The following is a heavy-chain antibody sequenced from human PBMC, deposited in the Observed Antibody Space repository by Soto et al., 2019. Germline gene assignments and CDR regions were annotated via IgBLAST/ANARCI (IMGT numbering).Heavy chain of an antibody. CDR2: IYYRGST. Sequence: LSLTCTVSVGSISGYYWSWIRQAPGKGLEYIGYIYYRGSTNYNPSLKSRVTMSVDTSRNQFSLKVNSVTAADTAVYYCARQQLLPFYYSLDVWGQGTTVTVSS. CDR1: VGSISGYY. CDR3: ARQQLLPFYYSLDV. D-gene: IGHD6-13*01. V-gene: IGHV4-59*01. J-gene: IGHJ6*02.